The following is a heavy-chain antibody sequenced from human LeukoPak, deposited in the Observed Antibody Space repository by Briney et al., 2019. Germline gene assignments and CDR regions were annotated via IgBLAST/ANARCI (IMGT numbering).Heavy chain of an antibody. CDR3: ARDLRGTGDLGYFDY. J-gene: IGHJ4*02. Sequence: ASVKVSCKASGYTFNNYGISWVRQAPGQGLEWMGWIRAYSGDSNYAQKFQDRVTVTTDTPTSTAYMELRSLRSDDTAVYYCARDLRGTGDLGYFDYWGQGTLVTVSS. CDR2: IRAYSGDS. CDR1: GYTFNNYG. D-gene: IGHD7-27*01. V-gene: IGHV1-18*01.